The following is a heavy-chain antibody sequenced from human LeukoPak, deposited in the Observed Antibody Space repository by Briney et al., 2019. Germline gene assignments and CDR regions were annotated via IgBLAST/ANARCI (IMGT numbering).Heavy chain of an antibody. CDR2: IYYSGST. V-gene: IGHV4-31*03. D-gene: IGHD2-2*01. Sequence: PSQTLSLTCTVSGGSISSGGYYWSWIRQHPGKGLVWIGYIYYSGSTYYNPSLKSRVTISVDTSKNQFSLKLSSVTAADTAVYYCARVGSYSHYCSSTSCLRFYYYGMDVWGQGTTVTVSS. CDR3: ARVGSYSHYCSSTSCLRFYYYGMDV. CDR1: GGSISSGGYY. J-gene: IGHJ6*02.